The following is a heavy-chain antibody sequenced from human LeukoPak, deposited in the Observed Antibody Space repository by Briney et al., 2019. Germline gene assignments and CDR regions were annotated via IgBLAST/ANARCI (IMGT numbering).Heavy chain of an antibody. V-gene: IGHV4-39*01. CDR3: ARQGVGFDP. CDR2: IYYSGST. Sequence: TSSETLSLTCTVSGGSISSSSYYWGWIRQPPGKGLEWIGSIYYSGSTYYNPSLKSRVTISVDTSKNQFSLKLSSVTAADTAVYYCARQGVGFDPWGQGTLVTVSS. D-gene: IGHD3-3*01. CDR1: GGSISSSSYY. J-gene: IGHJ5*02.